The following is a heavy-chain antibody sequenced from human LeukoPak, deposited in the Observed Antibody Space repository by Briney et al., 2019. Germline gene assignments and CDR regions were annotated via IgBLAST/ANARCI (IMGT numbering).Heavy chain of an antibody. D-gene: IGHD2-2*01. J-gene: IGHJ4*02. Sequence: GGSLRLSCAASGFTFSSYAMSWVRQAPGKGLEWVSAISGSGGSTYYADSVKGRFTISRDNSKNTLYLQMNSLRAEDTAVYYCGKGVFVVVPAEDGTFNYGGRGPLVTVSS. CDR2: ISGSGGST. CDR3: GKGVFVVVPAEDGTFNY. V-gene: IGHV3-23*01. CDR1: GFTFSSYA.